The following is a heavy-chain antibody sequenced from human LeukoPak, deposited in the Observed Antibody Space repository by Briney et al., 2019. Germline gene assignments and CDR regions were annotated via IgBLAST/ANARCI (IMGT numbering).Heavy chain of an antibody. V-gene: IGHV1-2*02. CDR2: INPNSGGT. CDR3: ARGPIMVRGVIGFRWFDP. J-gene: IGHJ5*02. Sequence: ASVKVSCKASGYTFTGYYMHWVRQAPGQGLEWMGWINPNSGGTNYAQKFQGRVTMTRDTSISTAYMELSSLRSEDTAVYYCARGPIMVRGVIGFRWFDPWGQGTLVTVSS. CDR1: GYTFTGYY. D-gene: IGHD3-10*01.